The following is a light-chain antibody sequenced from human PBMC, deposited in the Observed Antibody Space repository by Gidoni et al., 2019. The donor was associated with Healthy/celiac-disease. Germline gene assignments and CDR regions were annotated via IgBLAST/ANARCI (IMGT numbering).Light chain of an antibody. CDR3: QQRSNWPPGLT. Sequence: EIVLTQSPATLSLSPGVRATLSCSASQSVSSYLAWYQQKPGQAPRLLIYDASNRATGIPARFSGSGSGTDFTLTISSLEPEDFAVYYCQQRSNWPPGLTFGGGTKVEIK. V-gene: IGKV3-11*01. J-gene: IGKJ4*01. CDR1: QSVSSY. CDR2: DAS.